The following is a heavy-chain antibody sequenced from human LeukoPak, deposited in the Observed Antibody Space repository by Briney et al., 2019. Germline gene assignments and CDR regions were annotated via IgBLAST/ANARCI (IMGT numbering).Heavy chain of an antibody. D-gene: IGHD2-2*03. CDR1: GFTFSSYG. V-gene: IGHV3-30*03. Sequence: GGSLRLSCAASGFTFSSYGMHWVRQAPGKGLEWVAVISYDGSNKYYADSVKGRFTISRDNSKNTLYLQMNSLRVDDTAVYYCARETPLDIVVVPAAKGFDYWGQGTLVTVSS. J-gene: IGHJ4*02. CDR3: ARETPLDIVVVPAAKGFDY. CDR2: ISYDGSNK.